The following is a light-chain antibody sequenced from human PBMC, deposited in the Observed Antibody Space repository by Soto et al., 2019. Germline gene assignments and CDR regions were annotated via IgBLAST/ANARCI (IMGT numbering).Light chain of an antibody. J-gene: IGKJ1*01. CDR2: AAS. CDR3: QHYNSYSEA. V-gene: IGKV3-20*01. Sequence: EIVLKQSPGTLPLSPGERATLSCRASQSVTNNYLAWYQQKPGQAPRLLIYAASTRATGIPERFSGSGSGTEITLTISSLHPHDFATYYCQHYNSYSEAFGQGTKVDIK. CDR1: QSVTNNY.